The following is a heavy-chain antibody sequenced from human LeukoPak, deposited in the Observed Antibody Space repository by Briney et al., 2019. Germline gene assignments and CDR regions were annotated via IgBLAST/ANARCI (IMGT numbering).Heavy chain of an antibody. Sequence: PGGSLRLSCAASGSTFSDHYMDWVRQAPGKALEWIGRTRKKANSYTTEYAASVKGRFTISRDDSKNSLYLQMNSLETEDTAVYYCARVMSVDTAVLDYWGQGTLVTVSS. D-gene: IGHD5-18*01. CDR2: TRKKANSYTT. J-gene: IGHJ4*02. V-gene: IGHV3-72*01. CDR1: GSTFSDHY. CDR3: ARVMSVDTAVLDY.